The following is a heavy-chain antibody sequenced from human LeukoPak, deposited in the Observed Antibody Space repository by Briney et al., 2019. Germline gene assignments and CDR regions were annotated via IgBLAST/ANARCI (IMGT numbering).Heavy chain of an antibody. J-gene: IGHJ4*02. CDR3: ARRRDIVSTATGTSGPTDY. V-gene: IGHV5-51*01. CDR2: IYPGDSDT. Sequence: AGESLKISCQGSGYSFTDYWIGWVRQMPGKGLEWMGIIYPGDSDTRYSPSFQGQVTISADKSITTAYLQWSSLKASDTAMYYCARRRDIVSTATGTSGPTDYWGQGTLVTVSS. CDR1: GYSFTDYW. D-gene: IGHD5/OR15-5a*01.